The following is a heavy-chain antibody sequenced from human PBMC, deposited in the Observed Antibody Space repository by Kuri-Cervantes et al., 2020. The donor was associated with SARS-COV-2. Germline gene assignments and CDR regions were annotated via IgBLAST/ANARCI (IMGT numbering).Heavy chain of an antibody. CDR3: ARSDCSGGSCYIFNYYYYGMDV. Sequence: AEPVPCMLSTYTLTALSIHWVRQAPGKGLEWMGGFDPEDGETIYAQKFQGRVTMTRNTSISTAYMELSSLRSEDTAVYYCARSDCSGGSCYIFNYYYYGMDVCGQGITVTVSS. V-gene: IGHV1-24*01. CDR1: TYTLTALS. CDR2: FDPEDGET. D-gene: IGHD2-15*01. J-gene: IGHJ6*02.